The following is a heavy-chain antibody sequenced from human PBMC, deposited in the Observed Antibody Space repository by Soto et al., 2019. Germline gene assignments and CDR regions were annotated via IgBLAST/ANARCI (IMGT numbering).Heavy chain of an antibody. CDR3: AGTTSHQWYYMDV. V-gene: IGHV6-1*01. Sequence: QVQLQASGPGLVKPSQTLSLTCAISGDSVSSNSAAWNWIRLSPSRGLEWLARTYYRSRWYNDYAESVRSRITVNPDTSKNQFSLQLTFVTPEDTAVYYCAGTTSHQWYYMDVWGKGTPVSVSS. D-gene: IGHD1-7*01. CDR1: GDSVSSNSAA. J-gene: IGHJ6*03. CDR2: TYYRSRWYN.